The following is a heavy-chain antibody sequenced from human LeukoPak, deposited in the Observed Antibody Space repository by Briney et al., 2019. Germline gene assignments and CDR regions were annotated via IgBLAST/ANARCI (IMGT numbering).Heavy chain of an antibody. Sequence: SVKVSCKASGFTFTSSAVQWVRQARGQRLEWIGWIVVGSGNTNYAQKFQERVTITRDMSTSTAYMELSSLRSEDTAVYYCARPGVRYYYYGMDVWGQGTTVTVSS. J-gene: IGHJ6*02. D-gene: IGHD3-10*01. CDR3: ARPGVRYYYYGMDV. CDR1: GFTFTSSA. CDR2: IVVGSGNT. V-gene: IGHV1-58*01.